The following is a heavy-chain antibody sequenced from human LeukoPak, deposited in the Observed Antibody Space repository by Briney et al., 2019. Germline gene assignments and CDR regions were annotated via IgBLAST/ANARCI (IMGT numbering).Heavy chain of an antibody. V-gene: IGHV3-23*01. Sequence: GGSLRLSCEASGFTFNTYAIYWVRQAPGEGLEWVSGICGSGGCTYYADSVKGRFTISRDNSKNTVYLQMNSLTADDTAVYYCAKTTVGYSSGRYPGWPADCWGQGTLVTVSS. CDR1: GFTFNTYA. J-gene: IGHJ4*02. CDR2: ICGSGGCT. D-gene: IGHD6-19*01. CDR3: AKTTVGYSSGRYPGWPADC.